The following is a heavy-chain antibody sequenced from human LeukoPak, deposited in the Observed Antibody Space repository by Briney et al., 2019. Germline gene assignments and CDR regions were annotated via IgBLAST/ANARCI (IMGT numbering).Heavy chain of an antibody. CDR3: ARYCSSTSCYCD. Sequence: GGSLRLSCAASGFTFSSYDMLWVRQAPGKGLEYVSAISTNGGSTDYANSVKGRFTISRDNSKNTLYLQMGSLRAEDMAVYYCARYCSSTSCYCDWGQGTLVTVSS. CDR2: ISTNGGST. V-gene: IGHV3-64*01. CDR1: GFTFSSYD. J-gene: IGHJ4*02. D-gene: IGHD2-2*01.